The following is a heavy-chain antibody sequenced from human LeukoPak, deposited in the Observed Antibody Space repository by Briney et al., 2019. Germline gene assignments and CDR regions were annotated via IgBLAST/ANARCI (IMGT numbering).Heavy chain of an antibody. CDR2: INPNSGGT. CDR3: ASYQASNTDYFDY. Sequence: ASVKVSCKASGYTFTGYYIHWVRQAPGQGLEWIGWINPNSGGTNYAQKFQGRVTMTRDTSISTAYMELSRLRSDDAAVYYCASYQASNTDYFDYWGQGTLVTVSS. J-gene: IGHJ4*02. D-gene: IGHD2-2*01. CDR1: GYTFTGYY. V-gene: IGHV1-2*02.